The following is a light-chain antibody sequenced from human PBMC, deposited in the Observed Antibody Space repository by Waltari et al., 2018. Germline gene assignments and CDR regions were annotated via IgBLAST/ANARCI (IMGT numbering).Light chain of an antibody. V-gene: IGLV2-8*01. CDR2: EVS. CDR1: SSDAGGFYS. J-gene: IGLJ2*01. CDR3: SSFAGSSQML. Sequence: QSALTQPPSASGSPGQSVTISCTGTSSDAGGFYSVSWYQQHPGKVPRLMIYEVSKRPSGVPDRFSGSKSGNTASLTVSGLQVEDEADYYCSSFAGSSQMLFGGGTKLTVL.